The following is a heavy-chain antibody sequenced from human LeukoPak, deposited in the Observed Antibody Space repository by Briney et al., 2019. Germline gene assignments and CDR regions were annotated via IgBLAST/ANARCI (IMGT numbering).Heavy chain of an antibody. CDR3: AREDYSNSAFDI. CDR1: GGSFSGYY. D-gene: IGHD4-11*01. CDR2: INHSGST. Sequence: SETLSLTCAVYGGSFSGYYWSWIRQPPGKGLEWIGEINHSGSTNYNPSLKSRVTISVDTSKNQFSLKLSSVTAADTAVYYCAREDYSNSAFDIWGQGTMVTVST. J-gene: IGHJ3*02. V-gene: IGHV4-34*01.